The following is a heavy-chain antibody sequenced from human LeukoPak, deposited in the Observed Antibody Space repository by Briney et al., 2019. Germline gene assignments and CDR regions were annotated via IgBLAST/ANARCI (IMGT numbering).Heavy chain of an antibody. V-gene: IGHV3-23*01. J-gene: IGHJ4*02. D-gene: IGHD2-15*01. Sequence: GGSLGLSCAASGFTFSSYAMSWVRPAPGKGLEWVSAISGSGGSTYYADSVKGRFTISRDNSKNTLYLQMNSLRAEDTAVYYCAKAHMVVAATPSFDYWGQGTLVTVSS. CDR2: ISGSGGST. CDR3: AKAHMVVAATPSFDY. CDR1: GFTFSSYA.